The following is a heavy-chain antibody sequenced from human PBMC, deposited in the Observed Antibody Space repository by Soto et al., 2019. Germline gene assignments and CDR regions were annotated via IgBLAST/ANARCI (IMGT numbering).Heavy chain of an antibody. J-gene: IGHJ4*02. V-gene: IGHV3-30-3*01. CDR3: ASLYYYDSSGYYEDY. CDR2: ISYDGSNK. CDR1: GFTFSSYA. Sequence: PGGSLRLSCAASGFTFSSYAMHWVRQAPGKGLEWVAVISYDGSNKYYADSVKGRFTISRDNSKNTLYLQMNSLRAEDTAVYYCASLYYYDSSGYYEDYWGQGTLVTVSS. D-gene: IGHD3-22*01.